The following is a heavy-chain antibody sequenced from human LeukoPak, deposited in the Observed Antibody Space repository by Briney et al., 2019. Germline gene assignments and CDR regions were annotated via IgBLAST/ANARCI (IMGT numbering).Heavy chain of an antibody. V-gene: IGHV1-18*01. Sequence: GGSLRLSCAASGFTFSSYGISWVRQAPGQGLEWMGWISAYNGNTNYAQKLQGRVTMTTDTSTSTAYMELRSLRSDDTAVYYCARDQNYDILTGYYPIDYWGQGTLVTVSS. CDR1: GFTFSSYG. CDR3: ARDQNYDILTGYYPIDY. J-gene: IGHJ4*02. CDR2: ISAYNGNT. D-gene: IGHD3-9*01.